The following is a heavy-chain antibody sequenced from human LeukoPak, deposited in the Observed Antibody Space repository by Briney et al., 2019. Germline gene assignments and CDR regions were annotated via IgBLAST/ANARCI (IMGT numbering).Heavy chain of an antibody. Sequence: ASVKVSCKASGYTFTSYGISWVRQAPGQGLEWMGWISAYNGNTNYAQKLQGRVTMTTDTSTSTAYMELRSLRSDDTAVYYCAKDNIRIVVAGTIDYWGQGTLVTVSS. CDR3: AKDNIRIVVAGTIDY. CDR2: ISAYNGNT. J-gene: IGHJ4*02. V-gene: IGHV1-18*01. CDR1: GYTFTSYG. D-gene: IGHD6-19*01.